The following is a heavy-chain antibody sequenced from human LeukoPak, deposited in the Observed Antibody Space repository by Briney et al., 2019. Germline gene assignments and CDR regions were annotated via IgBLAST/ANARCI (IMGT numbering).Heavy chain of an antibody. V-gene: IGHV4-59*01. CDR3: AASITATTYAFDI. D-gene: IGHD1-7*01. CDR1: GGSISSYY. CDR2: IYYSGST. Sequence: PSETLSLTCTVSGGSISSYYWSWIRQPPGKGLEWIGYIYYSGSTNYNPSLKSRVTISVDTSKNQFSLKLSSVTAADTALYYCAASITATTYAFDIWGQGTMVTVSS. J-gene: IGHJ3*02.